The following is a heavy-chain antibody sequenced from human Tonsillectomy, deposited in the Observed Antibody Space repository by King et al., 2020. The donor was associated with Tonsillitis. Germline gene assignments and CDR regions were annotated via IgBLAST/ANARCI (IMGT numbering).Heavy chain of an antibody. CDR3: ASLGGGIANRSD. D-gene: IGHD6-13*01. CDR1: GGYITSYY. Sequence: VQLQESGPGLVKPSETLSLTCTVTGGYITSYYWSWIRQPPGKGLEWIGYIYYSGSTNYNPSLKSRVTMSVDTSKNQFSLKLSSVTAADTAVYYCASLGGGIANRSDWGQGTLVTVSS. V-gene: IGHV4-59*01. CDR2: IYYSGST. J-gene: IGHJ4*02.